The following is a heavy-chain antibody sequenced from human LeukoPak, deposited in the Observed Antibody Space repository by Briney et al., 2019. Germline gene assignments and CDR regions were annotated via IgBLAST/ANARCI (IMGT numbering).Heavy chain of an antibody. Sequence: SETLSLTCAVYGGSFSGYYWSWIRQPPGKGLEWIGNVDNDGRTYYDPSLRGRVTTSLDTSKNHFSLNLNFVSDADTAIYYCARYSRVFGWFDPWGRGTLVTVSS. CDR1: GGSFSGYY. D-gene: IGHD4-11*01. CDR3: ARYSRVFGWFDP. V-gene: IGHV4-34*01. J-gene: IGHJ5*02. CDR2: VDNDGRT.